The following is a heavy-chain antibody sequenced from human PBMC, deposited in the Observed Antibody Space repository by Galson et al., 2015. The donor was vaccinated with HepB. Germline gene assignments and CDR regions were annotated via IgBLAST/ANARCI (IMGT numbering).Heavy chain of an antibody. CDR1: GFSVSSNY. D-gene: IGHD3-16*01. J-gene: IGHJ6*02. CDR3: AREGGYYAVDV. CDR2: IYSGGTT. V-gene: IGHV3-53*01. Sequence: SLRLSCAASGFSVSSNYMSWVRQAPGKGLEWVSVIYSGGTTYYADSVRGRFTISRDNSKNVLYLQMNSLRVEDTAVYYCAREGGYYAVDVWGQGTTVTVSS.